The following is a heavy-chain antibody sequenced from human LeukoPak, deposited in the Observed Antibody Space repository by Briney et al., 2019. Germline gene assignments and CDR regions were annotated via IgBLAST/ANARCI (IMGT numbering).Heavy chain of an antibody. CDR3: SRGTDAYKCGNS. J-gene: IGHJ4*02. CDR1: GGSFSGYY. Sequence: SETLSLTCAVYGGSFSGYYWTWIRHPPGKGLEWIGEIHYSGRINYNPSLKSRVTISADTSNNHFSLKMNSVTAADTAVYYCSRGTDAYKCGNSWGQGTLVTVSS. V-gene: IGHV4-34*01. CDR2: IHYSGRI. D-gene: IGHD5-24*01.